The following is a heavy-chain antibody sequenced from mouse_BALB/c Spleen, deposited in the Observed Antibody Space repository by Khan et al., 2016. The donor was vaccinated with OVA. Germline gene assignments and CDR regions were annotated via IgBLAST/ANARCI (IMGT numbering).Heavy chain of an antibody. J-gene: IGHJ1*01. Sequence: QVQLKESGPGLVAPSQSLSITCTVSGFSLTSYGVHWVRQPPGKDLEWLGVIWTGGSTNYNYALRSRLNINKDTSKSQVFLIMNNLQTADTAMYCCARDFSSSHWYFDVWGAGTTVTVSS. V-gene: IGHV2-9*02. CDR1: GFSLTSYG. CDR2: IWTGGST. CDR3: ARDFSSSHWYFDV. D-gene: IGHD1-1*01.